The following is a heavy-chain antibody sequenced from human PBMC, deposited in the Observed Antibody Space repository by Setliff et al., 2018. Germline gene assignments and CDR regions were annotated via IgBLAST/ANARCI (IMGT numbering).Heavy chain of an antibody. V-gene: IGHV3-64*02. J-gene: IGHJ6*03. CDR3: AGERGVVLDANNYYYYMDV. CDR2: ISSDGGRT. Sequence: GGSLRLSCAASGLTFSSSAMHWVRQAPGKELEYVSAISSDGGRTYYVDSVKGRFTISRDNSKNTLYLQMGSLRAEDMAVYYCAGERGVVLDANNYYYYMDVWGKGTAVTVSS. D-gene: IGHD2-8*01. CDR1: GLTFSSSA.